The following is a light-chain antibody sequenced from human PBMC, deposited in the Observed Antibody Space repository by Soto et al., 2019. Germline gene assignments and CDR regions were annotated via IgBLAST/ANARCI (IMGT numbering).Light chain of an antibody. J-gene: IGLJ2*01. CDR2: EVS. CDR1: TRDVGAYNY. CDR3: SSYTTSASLL. Sequence: QSALTQPASVSGSPGQSIAISCTGTTRDVGAYNYVSWYQCNPGKAPKLMIYEVSTRPSGVSNRFSGSKSGNTASLTISGLQAEDEADYYCSSYTTSASLLFGGGTKLTVL. V-gene: IGLV2-14*01.